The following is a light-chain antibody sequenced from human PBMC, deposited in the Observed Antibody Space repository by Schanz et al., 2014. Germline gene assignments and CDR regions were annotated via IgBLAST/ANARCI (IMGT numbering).Light chain of an antibody. Sequence: QSVLTQPPSVSGAPGQGVTISCTGSASNIGAGYDVHWYQQVPGTAPKPLIYGNTNRPSGVPDRFSGSKSGTSASLAITGLQAEDEADYYCSSYAGSNIYWVFGGGTKLTVL. V-gene: IGLV1-40*01. CDR1: ASNIGAGYD. J-gene: IGLJ3*02. CDR2: GNT. CDR3: SSYAGSNIYWV.